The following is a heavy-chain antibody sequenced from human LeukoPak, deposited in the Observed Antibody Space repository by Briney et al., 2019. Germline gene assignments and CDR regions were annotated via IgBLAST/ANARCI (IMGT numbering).Heavy chain of an antibody. Sequence: SETLSLTCTVAGGSISNYYWNWIRQPPWKGLEFIGYIYYTGSTNYNPSLKSRVTIAVDTSKNQFSLKLSSVTAADTAVYYCARHRIVAPPYYYYYYMDVWGKGTTVTISS. CDR3: ARHRIVAPPYYYYYYMDV. CDR2: IYYTGST. D-gene: IGHD5-12*01. CDR1: GGSISNYY. V-gene: IGHV4-59*08. J-gene: IGHJ6*03.